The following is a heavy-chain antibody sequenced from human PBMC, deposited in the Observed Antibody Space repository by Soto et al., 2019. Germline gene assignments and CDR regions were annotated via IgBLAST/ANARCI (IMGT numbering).Heavy chain of an antibody. Sequence: EVQLLESGGGLVQPGGSLRLSCAASGFNFNIYAMSWVRQAPGKGLEWVSAISGSGRNTYYADSVKGRFTVSRDNSKNTLYLQMNSLSAGDTAVYYCANDIWIAVAGTCNWGQGTLVSVSS. CDR3: ANDIWIAVAGTCN. J-gene: IGHJ4*02. D-gene: IGHD6-19*01. CDR2: ISGSGRNT. CDR1: GFNFNIYA. V-gene: IGHV3-23*01.